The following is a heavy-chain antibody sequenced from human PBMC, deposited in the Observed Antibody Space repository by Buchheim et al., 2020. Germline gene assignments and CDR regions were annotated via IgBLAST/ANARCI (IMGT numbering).Heavy chain of an antibody. D-gene: IGHD3-10*02. CDR1: DFTFSSYW. CDR3: ARAYTYVRY. J-gene: IGHJ4*01. CDR2: IKGDGSEK. V-gene: IGHV3-7*03. Sequence: EVQLVESGGGLVQPGGSLRLSCVASDFTFSSYWMRWVRQSPEKGLAWVARIKGDGSEKYYVDSVRGRFTISRDNAKASLYLQMNSLTAEDTAVYYCARAYTYVRYWGQGTL.